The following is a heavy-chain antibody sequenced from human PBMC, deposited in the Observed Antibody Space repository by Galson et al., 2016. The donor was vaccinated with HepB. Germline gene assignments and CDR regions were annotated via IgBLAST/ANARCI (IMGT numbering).Heavy chain of an antibody. CDR2: TYYRSNWFN. CDR1: GDSVTSDNTC. J-gene: IGHJ4*02. Sequence: CAISGDSVTSDNTCWNWIRQSPSRGLEWLGRTYYRSNWFNDYADSVKSRITVTSDTSKNQFSLQLDSVTPDDTATYFCTRGYMQNGMNVWGQGTLVTVSS. V-gene: IGHV6-1*01. CDR3: TRGYMQNGMNV. D-gene: IGHD5-24*01.